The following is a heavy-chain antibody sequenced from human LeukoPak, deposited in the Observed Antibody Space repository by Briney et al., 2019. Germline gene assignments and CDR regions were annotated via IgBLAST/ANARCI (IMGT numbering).Heavy chain of an antibody. CDR3: ARGRDTVTLDY. Sequence: PGGSLRLSCAASGFTVSSNYMSWVRQAPGKGLEWVSVIYSGGSTYYADPVKGRFTISRDNSKNTLYLQMNSLRAEDTAVYYCARGRDTVTLDYWGQGTLVTVSS. J-gene: IGHJ4*02. CDR2: IYSGGST. CDR1: GFTVSSNY. V-gene: IGHV3-53*01. D-gene: IGHD4-17*01.